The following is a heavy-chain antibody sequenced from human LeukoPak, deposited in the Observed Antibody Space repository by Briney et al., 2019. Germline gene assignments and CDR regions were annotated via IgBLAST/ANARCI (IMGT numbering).Heavy chain of an antibody. CDR1: GGTFSSYA. CDR2: IIPIFGTA. Sequence: SVKVPCKASGGTFSSYAISWVRQAPGQGLEWMGGIIPIFGTANYAQKFQGRVTITADESTSTAYMELSSLRSEDTAVYYCARGGTGTTALGYWGQGTLVTVSS. J-gene: IGHJ4*02. CDR3: ARGGTGTTALGY. V-gene: IGHV1-69*13. D-gene: IGHD1-1*01.